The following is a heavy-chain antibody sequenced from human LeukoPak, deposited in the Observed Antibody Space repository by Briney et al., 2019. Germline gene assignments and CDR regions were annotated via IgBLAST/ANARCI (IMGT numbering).Heavy chain of an antibody. D-gene: IGHD2-15*01. CDR1: GYTFTSYA. CDR3: ARDQHCSGGSCYFYYYYMDV. V-gene: IGHV7-4-1*02. CDR2: INTNTGNP. Sequence: ASVKVSCKASGYTFTSYAMNWVRQAPGQGLEWMGWINTNTGNPTYAQGFTGRFVFSLDTSVSTAYLQISSLKAEDTAVYYCARDQHCSGGSCYFYYYYMDVWGKGTTVTVSS. J-gene: IGHJ6*03.